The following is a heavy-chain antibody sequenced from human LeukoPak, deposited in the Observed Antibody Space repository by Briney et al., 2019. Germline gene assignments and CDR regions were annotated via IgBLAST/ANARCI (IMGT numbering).Heavy chain of an antibody. D-gene: IGHD3-10*01. V-gene: IGHV3-23*01. J-gene: IGHJ4*02. CDR1: GFTFSSYA. CDR3: AKDPGDVVLTMVRGVIWYFDY. CDR2: ISGSGGST. Sequence: PGGSLRLSCAASGFTFSSYAMSWVRQAPGKGLEWVSAISGSGGSTYYADSVKGRFTISRDNSKNTPYLQMNSLRAEDTAVYYCAKDPGDVVLTMVRGVIWYFDYWGQGTLVTVSS.